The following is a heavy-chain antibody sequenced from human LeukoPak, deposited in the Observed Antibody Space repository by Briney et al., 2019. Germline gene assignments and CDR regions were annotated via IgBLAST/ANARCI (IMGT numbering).Heavy chain of an antibody. CDR1: GFTFNNYA. V-gene: IGHV3-23*01. D-gene: IGHD6-19*01. Sequence: PGGSLRLSCAASGFTFNNYAMSWVRQAPGKGREWVSTISGSGDSTYYADSVKGRFTISRDNSKNTLYLQMNSLRADDTAVYYCIGGYSSAWYNWFDPWGQGTLVTVSS. CDR3: IGGYSSAWYNWFDP. J-gene: IGHJ5*02. CDR2: ISGSGDST.